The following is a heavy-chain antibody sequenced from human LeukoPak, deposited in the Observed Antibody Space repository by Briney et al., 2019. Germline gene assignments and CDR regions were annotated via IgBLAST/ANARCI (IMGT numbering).Heavy chain of an antibody. CDR3: VRDFFYDSIGTDPLFWYFDL. Sequence: PSETLSLTCTVSGGSISSSSNYWGWIRQPPGKGLEWIGTIYSTGNTYYNPSLKSRLTVSVDTSKNQFSLKLTSVTAADTAVYYCVRDFFYDSIGTDPLFWYFDLWGRGTLVTVSS. CDR1: GGSISSSSNY. D-gene: IGHD3-22*01. J-gene: IGHJ2*01. V-gene: IGHV4-39*07. CDR2: IYSTGNT.